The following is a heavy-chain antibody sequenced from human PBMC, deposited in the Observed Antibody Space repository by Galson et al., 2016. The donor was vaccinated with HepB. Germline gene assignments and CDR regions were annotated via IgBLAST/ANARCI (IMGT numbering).Heavy chain of an antibody. Sequence: SETLSLTCGVYGGSFSGYYWSWIRQSPGKGLEWIGGISHSGITNYNPSLKSRVTMSVDTSKNESSLNLGSVTAADSAVYFCARIGPTVATIRSRYYYMDVWGKGTTVTVSS. J-gene: IGHJ6*03. V-gene: IGHV4-34*01. D-gene: IGHD5-12*01. CDR3: ARIGPTVATIRSRYYYMDV. CDR2: ISHSGIT. CDR1: GGSFSGYY.